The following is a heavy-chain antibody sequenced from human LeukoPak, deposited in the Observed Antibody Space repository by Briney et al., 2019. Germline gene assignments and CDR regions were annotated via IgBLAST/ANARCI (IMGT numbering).Heavy chain of an antibody. J-gene: IGHJ4*02. D-gene: IGHD2-15*01. CDR2: ISGSSSAM. CDR1: GFTFSTYT. V-gene: IGHV3-48*01. Sequence: PGGSPRLSCAASGFTFSTYTMNWVRQAPGKGLEWVSYISGSSSAMDYAASVKGRFTISRDNAKNSLYLQMNSLRAEDTAVYYCARGYCSGGTCYGHFDYWGQGTLVTVSS. CDR3: ARGYCSGGTCYGHFDY.